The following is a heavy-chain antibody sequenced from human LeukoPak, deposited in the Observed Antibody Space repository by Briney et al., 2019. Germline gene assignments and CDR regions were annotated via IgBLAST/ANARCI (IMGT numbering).Heavy chain of an antibody. J-gene: IGHJ4*02. CDR1: GYIFSDYA. CDR3: ARARWTSTVTTYYLDY. D-gene: IGHD4-17*01. Sequence: GASVKASCKASGYIFSDYAIQWGRQAPGQGLEWMGWINAGNGKTNSSQKFQGRVTITRDTSASTAYIELSGLRSEDTAVYYCARARWTSTVTTYYLDYWGQGTRVTVSS. CDR2: INAGNGKT. V-gene: IGHV1-3*01.